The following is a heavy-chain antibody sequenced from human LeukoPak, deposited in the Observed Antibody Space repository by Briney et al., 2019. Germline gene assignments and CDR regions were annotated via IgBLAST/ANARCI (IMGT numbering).Heavy chain of an antibody. J-gene: IGHJ4*02. Sequence: SGPTLVNPTQTHTLTCTYSGFSLRISGMRVSWLRQPPGKALEWLARIDRDDDKFYSESLKTRLTISKHTSKQQVDLTMSNMDSVDAGTDFCARISRHLALDYWGEGSLVPVSA. CDR2: IDRDDDK. CDR3: ARISRHLALDY. CDR1: GFSLRISGMR. V-gene: IGHV2-70*04.